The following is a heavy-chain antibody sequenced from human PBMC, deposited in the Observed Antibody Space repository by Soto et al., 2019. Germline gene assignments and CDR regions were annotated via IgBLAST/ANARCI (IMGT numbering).Heavy chain of an antibody. J-gene: IGHJ5*02. Sequence: XGSLRLSCAASVFTFSSYAMSCVRHAPGKGLEWVSAISGSGGSTYYADSVKGRFTISRDNSKNTLYLQMNSLRAEDTAVYYCAKDPWYHWNSPWFDPWGQGTLVTVSS. D-gene: IGHD1-7*01. CDR2: ISGSGGST. V-gene: IGHV3-23*01. CDR3: AKDPWYHWNSPWFDP. CDR1: VFTFSSYA.